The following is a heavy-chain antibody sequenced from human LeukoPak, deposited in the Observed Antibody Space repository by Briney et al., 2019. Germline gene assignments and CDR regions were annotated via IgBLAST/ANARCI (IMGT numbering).Heavy chain of an antibody. CDR1: GFTFSSYG. Sequence: GGSLRLSCAASGFTFSSYGMHWVRQAPGKGLEWVAFIRYDGSNKYYADSVKGRFTISRDNSKNTLYLQMNSLRAEDTAVYYCAKARGRYCSGGSCLFLDYWGQGTLVTVSS. D-gene: IGHD2-15*01. CDR2: IRYDGSNK. CDR3: AKARGRYCSGGSCLFLDY. V-gene: IGHV3-30*02. J-gene: IGHJ4*02.